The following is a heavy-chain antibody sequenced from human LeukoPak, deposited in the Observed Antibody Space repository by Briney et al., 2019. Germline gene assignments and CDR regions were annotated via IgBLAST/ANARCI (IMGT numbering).Heavy chain of an antibody. V-gene: IGHV1-3*01. CDR3: ARDWSWGGNKDYFDY. CDR2: INAGNGNT. Sequence: ASVKVSCKASGYTFTSYGINWVRQATGQRLEGMGWINAGNGNTKYSQKFQGRVTITRDTSASTAYMELSSLRSEDTAVYYCARDWSWGGNKDYFDYWGQGTLVTVSS. J-gene: IGHJ4*02. CDR1: GYTFTSYG. D-gene: IGHD4-23*01.